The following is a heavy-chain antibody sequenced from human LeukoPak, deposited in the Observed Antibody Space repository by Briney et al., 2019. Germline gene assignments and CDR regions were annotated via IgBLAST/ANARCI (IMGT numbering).Heavy chain of an antibody. D-gene: IGHD3-3*01. CDR2: INPNSGGT. CDR3: ARDLRSEWLLGSLDI. V-gene: IGHV1-2*02. CDR1: GYTFTGYY. J-gene: IGHJ3*02. Sequence: GASVKVSCKASGYTFTGYYMHWVRQAPGQGLEWMGWINPNSGGTNYAQKFQGRVTMTRDTSISTAYMELSRLRSDDTAVYYCARDLRSEWLLGSLDIWGQGTMVTVSS.